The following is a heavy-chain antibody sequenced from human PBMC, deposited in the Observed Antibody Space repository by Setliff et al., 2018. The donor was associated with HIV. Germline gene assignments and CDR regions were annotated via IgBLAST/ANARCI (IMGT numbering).Heavy chain of an antibody. CDR3: ARDPGSSSFDY. CDR1: GFTFSSYW. V-gene: IGHV3-7*03. Sequence: GGSLRLSCAASGFTFSSYWMSWVRQAPGKGLEWVAHLREDGSEKYYVDSVKGRFTISRDNAKSSLYLQMNSLRVEDTAVYYCARDPGSSSFDYWGQGTPVTVSS. J-gene: IGHJ4*02. D-gene: IGHD6-19*01. CDR2: LREDGSEK.